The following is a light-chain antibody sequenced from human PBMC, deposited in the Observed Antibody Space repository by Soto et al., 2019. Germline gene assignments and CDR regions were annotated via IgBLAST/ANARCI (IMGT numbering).Light chain of an antibody. V-gene: IGKV3-20*01. CDR3: QQYGSSAWT. J-gene: IGKJ1*01. CDR1: QSVTSTY. Sequence: EIVLTQSPGTLSLSPGGRATLSCRASQSVTSTYLAWYQQKPGQAPRLLTYGASSRATGIPDRFSGSGSGTDFTLTISRLQPEDIEVYYCQQYGSSAWTFGQGTKVQIK. CDR2: GAS.